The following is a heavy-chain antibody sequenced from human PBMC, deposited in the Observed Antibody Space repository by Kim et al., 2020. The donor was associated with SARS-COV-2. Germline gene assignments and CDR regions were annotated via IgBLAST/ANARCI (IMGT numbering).Heavy chain of an antibody. D-gene: IGHD6-19*01. CDR3: ARDRSSGWLRGYFDL. V-gene: IGHV4-59*01. Sequence: PSHKSRVTISLDTSKNQFSLKLNSLIAVDTAVYYCARDRSSGWLRGYFDLWGRGTLVTVSS. J-gene: IGHJ2*01.